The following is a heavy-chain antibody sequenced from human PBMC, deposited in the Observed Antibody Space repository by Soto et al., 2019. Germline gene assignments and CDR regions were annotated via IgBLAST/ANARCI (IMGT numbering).Heavy chain of an antibody. J-gene: IGHJ4*02. CDR3: ARYSGKYQGPIDY. Sequence: QVQLVESGGGVVQPGRSLRLSCAASGFTFSHYGIHWVRQAPGKGLEWLAVISYDGSNKHYADSVKGRFTVSRDNSKNTLYLQMNSRRAEETAVYFCARYSGKYQGPIDYWGQGTLVTVSS. CDR2: ISYDGSNK. D-gene: IGHD1-26*01. V-gene: IGHV3-30*03. CDR1: GFTFSHYG.